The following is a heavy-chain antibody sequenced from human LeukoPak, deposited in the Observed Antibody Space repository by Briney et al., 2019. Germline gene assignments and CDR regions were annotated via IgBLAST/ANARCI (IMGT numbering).Heavy chain of an antibody. V-gene: IGHV4-59*01. CDR1: GGSISSYY. J-gene: IGHJ4*02. CDR2: IYYSGST. CDR3: ASGSSGWYYRIDY. D-gene: IGHD6-19*01. Sequence: TSETLSLTCTVSGGSISSYYWSWIRQPPGKGLEWIGYIYYSGSTNYNPSLKSRVTISVDTSKNQFSLKLSSVTAADTAVYYCASGSSGWYYRIDYWGQGTLVTVSS.